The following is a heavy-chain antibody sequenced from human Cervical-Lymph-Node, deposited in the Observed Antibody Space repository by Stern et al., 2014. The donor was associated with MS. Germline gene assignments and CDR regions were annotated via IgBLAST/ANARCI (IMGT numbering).Heavy chain of an antibody. CDR1: GGSVSSNTAT. CDR3: AREVSSSPDAFDI. CDR2: TYHRSRWYY. J-gene: IGHJ3*02. D-gene: IGHD6-6*01. V-gene: IGHV6-1*01. Sequence: VQLVQSGPGLVKPSETLSLTCAISGGSVSSNTATWSWLRQCPSRGLDWLGRTYHRSRWYYDYAISLKSRVTISPDTSNNQFSLRLISVTPEDTAVYYCAREVSSSPDAFDIWGQGTMVTVSA.